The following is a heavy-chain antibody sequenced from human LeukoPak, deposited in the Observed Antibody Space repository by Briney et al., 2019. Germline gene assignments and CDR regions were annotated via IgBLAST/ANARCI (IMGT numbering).Heavy chain of an antibody. CDR3: ARGRGSYPNYFDF. Sequence: GGSLRLSCAASGFTFSSYTMNWVRQAPGKGLEWVSSISSSSSYIYYADSVKGRFTISRDNAKNSLYLQVNSLRAEDTAVYYCARGRGSYPNYFDFWGQGTLVTVSS. D-gene: IGHD3-16*01. CDR1: GFTFSSYT. V-gene: IGHV3-21*01. CDR2: ISSSSSYI. J-gene: IGHJ4*02.